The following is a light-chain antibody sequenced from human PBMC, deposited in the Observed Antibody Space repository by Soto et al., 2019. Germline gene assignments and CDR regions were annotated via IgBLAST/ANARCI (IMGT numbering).Light chain of an antibody. CDR1: QTVTRSY. V-gene: IGKV3-15*01. CDR2: GAS. Sequence: EIVLTHSPGTLSLSPADRANLXGRTSQTVTRSYLAWYQHKPGQAPRLLISGASTRATGIPVRFSGSGSGTEFALAISSLQSEDFAVYYCQQYNSWPPITFGQGTRLEIK. CDR3: QQYNSWPPIT. J-gene: IGKJ5*01.